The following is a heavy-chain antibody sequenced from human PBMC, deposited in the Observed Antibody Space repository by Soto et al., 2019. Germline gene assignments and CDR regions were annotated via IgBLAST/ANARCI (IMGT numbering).Heavy chain of an antibody. CDR3: ASEYSSSWYFDY. CDR1: GFTFSSYG. D-gene: IGHD6-13*01. Sequence: QVQLVESGGGVVQPGRSLRLSCAASGFTFSSYGMHWVRQAPGKGLEWVAVIWYDGSNKYYADSVKGRFTISRDNSKNTLYLQMNSLRAEDTAVYYCASEYSSSWYFDYWGQGTLVTVSS. CDR2: IWYDGSNK. V-gene: IGHV3-33*01. J-gene: IGHJ4*02.